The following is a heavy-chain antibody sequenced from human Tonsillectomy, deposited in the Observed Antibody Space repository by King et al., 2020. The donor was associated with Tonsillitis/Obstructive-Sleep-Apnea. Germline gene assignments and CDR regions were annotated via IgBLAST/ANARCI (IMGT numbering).Heavy chain of an antibody. CDR2: IRSTAYTYAT. D-gene: IGHD1-1*01. CDR3: TPEGTGFGS. J-gene: IGHJ4*02. CDR1: GFTSSASS. Sequence: VQLVESGGGLVQPGGSLKLSCAASGFTSSASSMHWVRQASGKGLEWVGRIRSTAYTYATAYAASLKGRFIISRDDSKNTAYLQINSLKTEDTAVYYCTPEGTGFGSWGQGTLVTVSS. V-gene: IGHV3-73*01.